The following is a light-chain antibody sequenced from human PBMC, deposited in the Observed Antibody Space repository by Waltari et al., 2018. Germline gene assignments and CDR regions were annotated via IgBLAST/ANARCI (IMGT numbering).Light chain of an antibody. CDR1: QNVTNY. CDR2: KES. V-gene: IGKV1-5*03. CDR3: QHYDIWT. Sequence: DIQVTQSPSTLPAAVGDRVTITCRASQNVTNYMAWYQQKPGKAPKVLIYKESTLESAVPSRFSASGSGTEFSLTISGLQPDDFATYYCQHYDIWTFGQGTKVEIK. J-gene: IGKJ1*01.